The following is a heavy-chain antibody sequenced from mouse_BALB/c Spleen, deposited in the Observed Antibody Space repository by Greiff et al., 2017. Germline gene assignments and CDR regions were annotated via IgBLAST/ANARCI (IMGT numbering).Heavy chain of an antibody. V-gene: IGHV5-17*02. D-gene: IGHD2-3*01. Sequence: EVKLVESGGGLVQPGGSRKLSCAASGFTFSSFGMHWVRQAPEKGLEWVAYISSGSSTIYYADTVKGRFTISRDNPKNTLILQMTSLKSEDTAMYYCARDCDGYYLAWFDYWGQGTLVTVAA. J-gene: IGHJ3*01. CDR3: ARDCDGYYLAWFDY. CDR1: GFTFSSFG. CDR2: ISSGSSTI.